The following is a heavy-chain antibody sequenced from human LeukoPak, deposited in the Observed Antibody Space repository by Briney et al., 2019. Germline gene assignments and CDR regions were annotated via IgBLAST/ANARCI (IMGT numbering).Heavy chain of an antibody. J-gene: IGHJ4*02. CDR3: ARHGDYDSSDYYCLGY. CDR2: IYYRGST. V-gene: IGHV4-39*01. CDR1: GGSISSSNW. D-gene: IGHD3-22*01. Sequence: PSETLSLTCAVSGGSISSSNWWSWIRQPPGKGLEWIGSIYYRGSTYYNPSLKSRVTISVDTSKNQFSLKLTSVTAADTAVYYCARHGDYDSSDYYCLGYWGQGTLVTVSS.